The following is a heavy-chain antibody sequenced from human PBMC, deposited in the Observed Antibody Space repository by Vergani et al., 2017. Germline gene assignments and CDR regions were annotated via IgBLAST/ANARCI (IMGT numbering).Heavy chain of an antibody. CDR2: ISWNSGSI. CDR3: AKDRYSSSWSRGNFDY. V-gene: IGHV3-9*01. J-gene: IGHJ4*02. CDR1: GFTFDDYA. Sequence: EVQLVESGGGLVQPGRSLRLSCAASGFTFDDYAMHWVRQAPGKGRGWVSGISWNSGSIGYSDSVKGRFTISRDNAKNSLYLQMNSLSAEDTALYYCAKDRYSSSWSRGNFDYWGQGTLVTVSS. D-gene: IGHD6-13*01.